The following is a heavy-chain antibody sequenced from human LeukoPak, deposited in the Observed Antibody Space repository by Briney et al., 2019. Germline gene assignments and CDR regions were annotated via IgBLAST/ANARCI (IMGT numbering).Heavy chain of an antibody. J-gene: IGHJ4*02. V-gene: IGHV4-34*01. CDR2: ISRSRST. CDR3: ARGSGTSLSGLYDDS. Sequence: SETLSLTCAVYGGSFSGYFWSWIRQPPGKGREWIGEISRSRSTNYNPSLKSRVTISLDTSKRQFSLKMTSVTAADTAVYYCARGSGTSLSGLYDDSWGQGTLVTVSS. CDR1: GGSFSGYF. D-gene: IGHD4-23*01.